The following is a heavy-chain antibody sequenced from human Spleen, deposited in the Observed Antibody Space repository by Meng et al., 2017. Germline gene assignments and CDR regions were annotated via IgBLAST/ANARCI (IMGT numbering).Heavy chain of an antibody. CDR3: ATSFSGYAFDY. V-gene: IGHV4-59*01. Sequence: QVRLQESGPGLVKPSETLSLPCTISADSISSYYWSWIRQPPGKGLEWIGYIYYSGSTNYNPSLKSRVTVLADTSKNHFSLRLSSVTAADTAVYYCATSFSGYAFDYWGQGALVTVSS. J-gene: IGHJ4*02. CDR2: IYYSGST. D-gene: IGHD5-12*01. CDR1: ADSISSYY.